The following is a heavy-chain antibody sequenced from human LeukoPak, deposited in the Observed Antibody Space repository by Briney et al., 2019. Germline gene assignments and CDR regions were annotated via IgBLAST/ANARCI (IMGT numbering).Heavy chain of an antibody. CDR1: GFTFSSYS. V-gene: IGHV3-21*01. CDR3: ARYQQAGGMDV. J-gene: IGHJ6*02. Sequence: TGGSLRLSCAASGFTFSSYSMNCVRQAPGKGLEWVSSISSSSSYIYYADSVKGRFTISRDNAKNSLYLQMNSLRAEDTAVYYCARYQQAGGMDVWGQGTTVTVSS. D-gene: IGHD6-13*01. CDR2: ISSSSSYI.